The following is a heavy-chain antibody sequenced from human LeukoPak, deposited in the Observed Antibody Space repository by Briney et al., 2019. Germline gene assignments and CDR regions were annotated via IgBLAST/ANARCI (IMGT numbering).Heavy chain of an antibody. CDR1: GFTFSSYS. Sequence: GGSLRLSCAASGFTFSSYSMNWVRQAPGKGLEWVSSISSSSSYIYYADSVKGRFTISRDNAKNSLYLQMDSLRAEDTAVYYCARERGDSMALYYCYMDVGGKGTTVTVSS. D-gene: IGHD4/OR15-4a*01. CDR3: ARERGDSMALYYCYMDV. V-gene: IGHV3-21*01. CDR2: ISSSSSYI. J-gene: IGHJ6*03.